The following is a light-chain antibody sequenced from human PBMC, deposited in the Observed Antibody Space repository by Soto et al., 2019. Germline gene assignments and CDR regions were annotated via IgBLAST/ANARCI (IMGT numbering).Light chain of an antibody. Sequence: ERVMTQSPATLSVSPGERATLSCRASQSVSSKLAWYQQKPGQGPRLLIYGASTRATGIPARFSGSGSGTEFTLTISSLQSEDFAVYYCQHYSTLLWTFGQGTKVDI. V-gene: IGKV3-15*01. CDR1: QSVSSK. J-gene: IGKJ1*01. CDR3: QHYSTLLWT. CDR2: GAS.